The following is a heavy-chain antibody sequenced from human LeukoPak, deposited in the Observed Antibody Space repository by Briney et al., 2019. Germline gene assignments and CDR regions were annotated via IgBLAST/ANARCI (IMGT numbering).Heavy chain of an antibody. J-gene: IGHJ6*02. V-gene: IGHV3-21*01. CDR2: ISSSSSFI. CDR3: ARDTSYYYYYGMDV. Sequence: PGGSLRLSCAASGFTFSSYTMNWVRQAPGKGLEWVSSISSSSSFIYYADSIKGRFTISRDNAKNSLYLQMYRLRAEDTAVYYCARDTSYYYYYGMDVWGQGTTVTVSS. CDR1: GFTFSSYT.